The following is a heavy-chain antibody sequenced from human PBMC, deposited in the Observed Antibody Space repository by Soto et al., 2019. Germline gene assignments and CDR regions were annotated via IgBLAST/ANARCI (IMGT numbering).Heavy chain of an antibody. CDR2: IWSDGSSE. V-gene: IGHV3-33*01. D-gene: IGHD6-19*01. CDR1: GFTFSTYG. CDR3: TRARYSIGWYYFDY. J-gene: IGHJ4*02. Sequence: QVQLVESGGGMVQPGRSLRLSCAASGFTFSTYGMHWVRQAPGKGLEWVAVIWSDGSSEYCSDSVKGRFTISRDNSKTPLYLQISSLRAEDTAVYYCTRARYSIGWYYFDYWGQGTLVTVSS.